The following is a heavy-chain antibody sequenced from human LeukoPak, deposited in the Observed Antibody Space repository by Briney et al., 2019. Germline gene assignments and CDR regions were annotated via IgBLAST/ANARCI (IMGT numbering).Heavy chain of an antibody. CDR1: GGSISSGGYS. CDR3: ARGYTPNDAFDI. D-gene: IGHD1-1*01. CDR2: IYHSGST. Sequence: SETLSLTCAVSGGSISSGGYSWGWIRQPPGKGLEWIGYIYHSGSTYYNPSLKSRVTISVDRSKNQFSLKLSSVTAADTAVYYCARGYTPNDAFDIWGQGTMVTVSS. V-gene: IGHV4-30-2*01. J-gene: IGHJ3*02.